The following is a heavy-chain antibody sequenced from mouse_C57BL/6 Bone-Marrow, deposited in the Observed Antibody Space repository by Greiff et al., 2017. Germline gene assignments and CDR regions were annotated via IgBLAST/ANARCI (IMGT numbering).Heavy chain of an antibody. J-gene: IGHJ2*01. V-gene: IGHV3-6*01. CDR1: GYSITSGYY. D-gene: IGHD1-1*01. CDR2: ISYDGSN. Sequence: VQLKESGPGLVKPSQSLSLTCSVTGYSITSGYYWNWIRQFPGNKLEWMGYISYDGSNNYNPSLKNRISITRDTSKNQFFLKLNSVTTEDTATYDCARGTGSSYEDFDYWGQGTTLTVSS. CDR3: ARGTGSSYEDFDY.